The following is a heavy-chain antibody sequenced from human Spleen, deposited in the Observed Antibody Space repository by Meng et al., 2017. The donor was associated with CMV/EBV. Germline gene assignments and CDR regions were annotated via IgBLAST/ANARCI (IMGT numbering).Heavy chain of an antibody. CDR2: INIDGSRA. V-gene: IGHV3-74*01. CDR3: TRGGSPFY. D-gene: IGHD3-10*01. CDR1: GSTFSESW. J-gene: IGHJ4*02. Sequence: GGPLRLSCVASGSTFSESWMNWVRQVPGKGLLWVSCINIDGSRATYADSVKGRFTISRDNAKNTLYLQMNNLRVEDMGIYYCTRGGSPFYWGQGTLVTVSS.